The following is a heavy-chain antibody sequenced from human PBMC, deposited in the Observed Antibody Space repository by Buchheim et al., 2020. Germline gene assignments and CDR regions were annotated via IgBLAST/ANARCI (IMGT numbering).Heavy chain of an antibody. CDR2: INSDGSST. D-gene: IGHD6-13*01. V-gene: IGHV3-74*01. CDR1: GFTFSSYW. J-gene: IGHJ4*02. CDR3: ATHVNEVYSSRFSGY. Sequence: EVQLVESGGGLVQPGGSLRLSCAVSGFTFSSYWMHWVRQAPGKGLVWVSRINSDGSSTNYADSVKGRFTISRDNDKKTLYLLMNSLRAEDTAVYYCATHVNEVYSSRFSGYWGQGTL.